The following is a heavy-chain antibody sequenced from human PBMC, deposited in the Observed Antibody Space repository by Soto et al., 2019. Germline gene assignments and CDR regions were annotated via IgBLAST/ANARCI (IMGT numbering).Heavy chain of an antibody. CDR2: MNPNSGNT. CDR3: ARGLSVGYDYHY. V-gene: IGHV1-8*01. J-gene: IGHJ4*02. Sequence: ASVKVSCKASGYTFTSYDINWVRQATGQGLEWMGWMNPNSGNTGYAQKFQGRVTMTRNTSISTAYMELSSLRSEDTAVYYCARGLSVGYDYHYWGPGNLVTVSS. D-gene: IGHD5-12*01. CDR1: GYTFTSYD.